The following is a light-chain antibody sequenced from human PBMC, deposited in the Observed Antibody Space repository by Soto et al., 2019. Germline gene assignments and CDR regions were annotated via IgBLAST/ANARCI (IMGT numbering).Light chain of an antibody. Sequence: QSALTQPPSASGSPGQSVTISCTGTSGDVGAYNSVSWYQQHPGKAPKLMIYGVSTRPSGVPDRFSGSKSGNTASLTVSGLQAEDEADYYCSSYTSSSTLVFGGGTKLTVL. V-gene: IGLV2-8*01. J-gene: IGLJ2*01. CDR2: GVS. CDR3: SSYTSSSTLV. CDR1: SGDVGAYNS.